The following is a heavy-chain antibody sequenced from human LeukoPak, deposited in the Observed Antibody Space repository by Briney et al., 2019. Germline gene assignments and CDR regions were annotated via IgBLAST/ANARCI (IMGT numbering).Heavy chain of an antibody. CDR2: IYSTGST. CDR3: ARGMAVPGLGY. V-gene: IGHV4-59*01. CDR1: GDSITSYY. D-gene: IGHD6-19*01. J-gene: IGHJ4*02. Sequence: PSETLSLTCTVSGDSITSYYWSWIRQPPGKGLEWIGYIYSTGSTNYNPSLKSRVTMLVDTSKNQVSLKLSSVTAADTAIYYCARGMAVPGLGYWGQGTLVTVSS.